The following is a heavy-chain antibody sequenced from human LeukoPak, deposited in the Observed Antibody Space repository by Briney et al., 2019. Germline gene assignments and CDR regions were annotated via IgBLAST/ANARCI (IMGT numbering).Heavy chain of an antibody. V-gene: IGHV1-3*03. CDR3: ARDSGPSAFDI. CDR2: INAGNGNT. J-gene: IGHJ3*02. D-gene: IGHD3-10*01. Sequence: ASVTVSCKASGYTFTSYAMHWVRQAPGQRLEWMGWINAGNGNTKYSQEFQGRVTITRDTSASIAYMELSSLRSEDMAVYYCARDSGPSAFDIWGQGTMVTVSS. CDR1: GYTFTSYA.